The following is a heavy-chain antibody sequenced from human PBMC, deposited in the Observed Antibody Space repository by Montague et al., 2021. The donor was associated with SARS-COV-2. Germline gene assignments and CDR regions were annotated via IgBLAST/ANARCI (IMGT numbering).Heavy chain of an antibody. Sequence: SETLSLTCAVSGASVSSINWWSWVRQPPGRGLEWIAEIHHTGIINFNPSLISRGLISLDSSKNQFSLPLNSVTAAATAAYYCASHPVFQQLYSWGQGTLVSVS. CDR3: ASHPVFQQLYS. J-gene: IGHJ4*02. CDR1: GASVSSINW. D-gene: IGHD6-13*01. V-gene: IGHV4-4*02. CDR2: IHHTGII.